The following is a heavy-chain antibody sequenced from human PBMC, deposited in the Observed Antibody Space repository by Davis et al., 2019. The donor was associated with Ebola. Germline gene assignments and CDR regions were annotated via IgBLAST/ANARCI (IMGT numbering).Heavy chain of an antibody. V-gene: IGHV1-2*06. CDR3: ARDLTMVRGVIITLPHFDY. D-gene: IGHD3-10*01. CDR1: GYTFTSYD. CDR2: INPNSGGT. J-gene: IGHJ4*02. Sequence: ASVKVSCKASGYTFTSYDINWVRQATGQGLEWVGRINPNSGGTNYAQKFQGRVTMTRDTSISTAYMELSRLRSDDTAVYYCARDLTMVRGVIITLPHFDYWGQGTLVTVSS.